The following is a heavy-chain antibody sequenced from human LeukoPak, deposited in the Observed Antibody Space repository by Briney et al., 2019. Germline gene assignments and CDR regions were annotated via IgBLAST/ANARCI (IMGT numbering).Heavy chain of an antibody. CDR3: ARVSDFMISFGGGISYFDY. Sequence: SETLSLTCALYGGSFSDYHWTWIRQPPGKGLEWIGEINHSGGTDYNPSLRSRLTISVDTSKKQFSLQLSSVTAADTGVYYCARVSDFMISFGGGISYFDYWSQGSLVTVSS. CDR2: INHSGGT. V-gene: IGHV4-34*01. J-gene: IGHJ4*02. CDR1: GGSFSDYH. D-gene: IGHD3-16*02.